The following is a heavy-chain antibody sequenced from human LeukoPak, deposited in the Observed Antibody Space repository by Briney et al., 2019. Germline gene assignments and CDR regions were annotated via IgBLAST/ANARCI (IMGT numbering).Heavy chain of an antibody. CDR1: GFTFSSYS. J-gene: IGHJ4*02. CDR2: ISSSSSYI. CDR3: ARDTFQPGLIDS. V-gene: IGHV3-21*06. D-gene: IGHD2-2*01. Sequence: GGSLRLSCAASGFTFSSYSMNWVRQALGKGLEWVSSISSSSSYIYYADSVKGRFTISRDNARNTLYLQLRSLRAEDSAVYYCARDTFQPGLIDSWGQGTLVTVSS.